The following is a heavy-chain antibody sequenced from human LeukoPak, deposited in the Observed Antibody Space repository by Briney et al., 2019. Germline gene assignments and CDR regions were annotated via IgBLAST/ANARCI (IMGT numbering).Heavy chain of an antibody. Sequence: RGSLRLSSAASGFTFSSYSMNCGCHAPGEGLWRGSCISSSSSYIYYADSVKGRFAISRDNAKNSLYLQMNSLRAEDTAVYYCARGRMYDDIWPFDYWGQGTLVTVSS. J-gene: IGHJ4*02. D-gene: IGHD3-9*01. V-gene: IGHV3-21*01. CDR2: ISSSSSYI. CDR3: ARGRMYDDIWPFDY. CDR1: GFTFSSYS.